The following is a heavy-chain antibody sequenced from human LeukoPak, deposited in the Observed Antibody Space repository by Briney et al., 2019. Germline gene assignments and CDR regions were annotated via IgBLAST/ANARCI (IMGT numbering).Heavy chain of an antibody. CDR3: ARGWGIPAPISWFDP. V-gene: IGHV1-69*05. D-gene: IGHD2-2*01. J-gene: IGHJ5*02. CDR2: IVPIFGKT. Sequence: GSSVKVPCKASGGSFSSNIIGWVRQAPGQGLEWMGGIVPIFGKTKYAQKFQGRVTITTDESSSTAYMELSSLRSDDTAIYYCARGWGIPAPISWFDPWGQGTLVTVSS. CDR1: GGSFSSNI.